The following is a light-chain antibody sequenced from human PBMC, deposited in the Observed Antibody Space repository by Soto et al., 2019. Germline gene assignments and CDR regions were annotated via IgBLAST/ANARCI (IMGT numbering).Light chain of an antibody. CDR2: KAS. Sequence: DIQMTQSPSTLSASVGDTVTITCRASQSISNWLAWYQQKPGQAPKLLIHKASTLESGVPSRFSGSGSGTEFTLTISSLQPDDFATFYCQQYDPFPYTFGQGTKLEIK. CDR1: QSISNW. J-gene: IGKJ2*01. CDR3: QQYDPFPYT. V-gene: IGKV1-5*03.